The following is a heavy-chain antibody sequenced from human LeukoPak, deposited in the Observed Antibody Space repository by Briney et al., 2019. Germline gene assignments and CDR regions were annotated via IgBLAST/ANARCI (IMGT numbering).Heavy chain of an antibody. V-gene: IGHV4-39*07. CDR3: ARTPRGWYGYFDY. CDR1: GGSISSSSYY. D-gene: IGHD6-19*01. Sequence: PSETLSLTCTVSGGSISSSSYYWAWIRQPPGKGLEWIGSIHYSGSTYYNPSLQSRVTISIDTSKNQFSLKLSSVTAADTAVYYCARTPRGWYGYFDYWGQGTLVTVSS. J-gene: IGHJ4*02. CDR2: IHYSGST.